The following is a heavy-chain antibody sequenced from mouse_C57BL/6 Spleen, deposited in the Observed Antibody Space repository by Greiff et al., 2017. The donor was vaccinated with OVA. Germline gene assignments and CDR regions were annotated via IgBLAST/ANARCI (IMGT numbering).Heavy chain of an antibody. D-gene: IGHD1-1*01. CDR1: GYTFTSYW. V-gene: IGHV1-69*01. J-gene: IGHJ4*01. CDR2: IDPSDSYT. CDR3: ARGYGSSYGYYAMDY. Sequence: KESCKASGYTFTSYWMHWVKQRPGQGLEWIGEIDPSDSYTNYNQKFKGKSTLTVDKSSSTAYMQLSSLTSEDSAVYYCARGYGSSYGYYAMDYWGQGTSVTVSS.